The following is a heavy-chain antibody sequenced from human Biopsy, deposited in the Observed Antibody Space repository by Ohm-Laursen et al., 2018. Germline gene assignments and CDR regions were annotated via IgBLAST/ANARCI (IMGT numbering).Heavy chain of an antibody. CDR2: NIPILGTG. Sequence: VKISCKAPGGTFSNYGVNWVRQAPGQGLEWLGGNIPILGTGNYAQRFQDRVTVAADTSTSTATMELRSLRSDDTAVYYCATKLTGYFHHWGQGTLVIVSS. V-gene: IGHV1-69*13. CDR3: ATKLTGYFHH. CDR1: GGTFSNYG. J-gene: IGHJ1*01. D-gene: IGHD3-9*01.